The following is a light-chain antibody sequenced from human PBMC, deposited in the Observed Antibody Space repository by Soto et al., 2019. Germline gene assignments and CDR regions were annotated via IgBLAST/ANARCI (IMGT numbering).Light chain of an antibody. J-gene: IGKJ1*01. Sequence: EIVMTQSPATLSVSPGERATLSCRASQSVSSNLAWYQQKPGQAPRLLIYGASTRATGIAARFSGSGSGTEFTLTISSLQSEDFAVYYCQHYNNWPRTFGQGTKVEI. CDR3: QHYNNWPRT. CDR1: QSVSSN. CDR2: GAS. V-gene: IGKV3-15*01.